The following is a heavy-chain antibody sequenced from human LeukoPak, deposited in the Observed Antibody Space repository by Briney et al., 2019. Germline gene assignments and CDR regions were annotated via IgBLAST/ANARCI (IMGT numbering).Heavy chain of an antibody. CDR1: GFTVSSNY. D-gene: IGHD3-10*01. J-gene: IGHJ4*02. Sequence: PGRSLRLSCAASGFTVSSNYMSWVRQAPGKGLEWVSVIYSGGSTYYADSVKGRFTISRDNSKNTLYLQMNSLRAEDTAVYYCARGSGSYYNSNTDYWGQGTLVTVSS. CDR2: IYSGGST. V-gene: IGHV3-66*01. CDR3: ARGSGSYYNSNTDY.